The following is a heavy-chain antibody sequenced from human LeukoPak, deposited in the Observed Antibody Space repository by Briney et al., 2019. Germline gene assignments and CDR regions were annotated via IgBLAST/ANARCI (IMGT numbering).Heavy chain of an antibody. CDR3: ARVGDTNAFDI. J-gene: IGHJ3*02. Sequence: PGGSLRLSCAASGFTLSSYWMNWVRQAPGKGLEWVANIKQDGSEKYYVDSVKGRFTISRDNAKNSLYLQMNSLRAEDTAVYYCARVGDTNAFDIWGQGTMVTVSS. D-gene: IGHD3-16*01. V-gene: IGHV3-7*01. CDR2: IKQDGSEK. CDR1: GFTLSSYW.